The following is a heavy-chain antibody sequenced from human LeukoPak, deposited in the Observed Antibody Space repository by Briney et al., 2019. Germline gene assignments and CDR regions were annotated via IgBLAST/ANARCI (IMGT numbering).Heavy chain of an antibody. V-gene: IGHV3-30*02. CDR2: IRYDGSNK. CDR1: GFTLRSYG. J-gene: IGHJ4*02. D-gene: IGHD3-22*01. Sequence: GSLRLSCAASGFTLRSYGMHWVRQAPGKGLEWVAFIRYDGSNKYYADSVKGRFTISRDNSKNTLYLQMNSLRAEDTAVYYCARVHYDSSGYRGSDFDYWGQGTLVTVSS. CDR3: ARVHYDSSGYRGSDFDY.